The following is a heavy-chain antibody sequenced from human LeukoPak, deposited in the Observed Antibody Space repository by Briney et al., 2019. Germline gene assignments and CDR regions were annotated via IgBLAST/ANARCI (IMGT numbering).Heavy chain of an antibody. D-gene: IGHD6-13*01. CDR1: GFTFSSYA. V-gene: IGHV3-23*01. J-gene: IGHJ4*02. CDR3: AKGPSSWDATLDY. CDR2: ISGSGGST. Sequence: GGSPRLSCAASGFTFSSYAMSWVRQAPGKGLEWVSAISGSGGSTYYADSVKGRFTISRDNSKNTLYLQMNSLRAEDTAVYYCAKGPSSWDATLDYWGQGTLVTVSS.